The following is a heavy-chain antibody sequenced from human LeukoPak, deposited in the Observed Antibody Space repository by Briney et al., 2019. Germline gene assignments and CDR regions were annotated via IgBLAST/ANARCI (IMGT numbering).Heavy chain of an antibody. J-gene: IGHJ4*02. CDR2: ISSSSSTI. D-gene: IGHD3-22*01. CDR1: GFTFSRLS. V-gene: IGHV3-48*04. CDR3: AGTSDSSGYYGFDY. Sequence: GGSLRLSCAASGFTFSRLSMNWVRQAPGKGLEWLSYISSSSSTIYYADSVKGRFTISRDNAKNSLYLQMNSLRAEDTAVYYCAGTSDSSGYYGFDYWGQGTLVTVSS.